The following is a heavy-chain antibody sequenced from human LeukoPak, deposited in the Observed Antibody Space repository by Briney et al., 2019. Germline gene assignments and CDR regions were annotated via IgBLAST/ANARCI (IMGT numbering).Heavy chain of an antibody. D-gene: IGHD3-22*01. V-gene: IGHV3-30*03. CDR2: ISYEGSNK. CDR1: GFTFSSYG. J-gene: IGHJ3*02. CDR3: ARSSDSSGPFDI. Sequence: PGGSLRLSCAASGFTFSSYGMHWVRQAPGKGLEWVAVISYEGSNKYYADSVKGRFTISRDNSKNTLYLQMNSLRAEDTAVYYCARSSDSSGPFDIWGQGTMVTVSS.